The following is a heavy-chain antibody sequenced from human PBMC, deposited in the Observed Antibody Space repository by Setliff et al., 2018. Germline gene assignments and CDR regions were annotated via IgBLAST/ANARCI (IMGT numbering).Heavy chain of an antibody. Sequence: SETLSLTCTVSGGSISSGSYYWSWIRQPAGKGLEWIGRIYTSGSTNYNPSLXXXXTXXXXXXXXXXXXRXSXVTAADTAVYYCASMGATRDYWGQGTLVTVSS. CDR2: IYTSGST. D-gene: IGHD1-26*01. CDR1: GGSISSGSYY. CDR3: ASMGATRDY. V-gene: IGHV4-61*02. J-gene: IGHJ4*02.